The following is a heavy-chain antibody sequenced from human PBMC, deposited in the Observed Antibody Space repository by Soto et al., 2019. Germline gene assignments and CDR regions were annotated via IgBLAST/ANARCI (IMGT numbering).Heavy chain of an antibody. D-gene: IGHD2-15*01. CDR2: VSTSGRST. V-gene: IGHV3-64D*06. CDR3: VKQAHGLDGVAFDY. Sequence: GGSLRLSCSASGFIFSESTIYWVRQVPGKGLEAISAVSTSGRSTYYADSVKDRFTISRGNSKNTLFLQMGSLRPEDTASYYCVKQAHGLDGVAFDYWGQGTQVTVSS. J-gene: IGHJ4*02. CDR1: GFIFSEST.